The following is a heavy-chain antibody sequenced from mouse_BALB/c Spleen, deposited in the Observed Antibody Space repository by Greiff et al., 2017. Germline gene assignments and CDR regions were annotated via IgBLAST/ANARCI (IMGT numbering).Heavy chain of an antibody. Sequence: QVQLQQSGAELVKPGASVKLSCKASGYTFTSYWMHWVKQRPGQGLEWIGEINPSNGRTNYNEKFKSKATLTVDKSSSTAYMQLSSLTSEDSAVYYCARGNDYDVGFAYWGQGTLVTVSA. D-gene: IGHD2-4*01. CDR2: INPSNGRT. CDR1: GYTFTSYW. CDR3: ARGNDYDVGFAY. J-gene: IGHJ3*01. V-gene: IGHV1S81*02.